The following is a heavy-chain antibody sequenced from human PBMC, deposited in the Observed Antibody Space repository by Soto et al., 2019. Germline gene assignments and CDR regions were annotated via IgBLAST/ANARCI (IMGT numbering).Heavy chain of an antibody. J-gene: IGHJ6*02. Sequence: PSETLSLTCTVSGGSISSYYWSWIRQPAGKGLEWIGRIYTSGSTNYNPSLKSRVTISIDTFKNQFSLKLTSVTAADTAVYYCARGVGFGYYYYHMDLWGQGTTVTVSS. CDR3: ARGVGFGYYYYHMDL. CDR2: IYTSGST. D-gene: IGHD3-10*01. CDR1: GGSISSYY. V-gene: IGHV4-4*07.